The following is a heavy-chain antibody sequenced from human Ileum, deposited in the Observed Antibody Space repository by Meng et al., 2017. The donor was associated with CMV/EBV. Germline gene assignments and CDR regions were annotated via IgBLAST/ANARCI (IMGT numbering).Heavy chain of an antibody. CDR2: IRHDGSTK. D-gene: IGHD3-22*01. J-gene: IGHJ4*02. CDR3: AREYTDSSGGRRFDY. Sequence: GGSLRLSCVASGFSFSSHGIHWVRQAPGKGLEWVAFIRHDGSTKYYLDSVKGRFTISRDNSKNTLYLEMNSLRVEDTAVYYCAREYTDSSGGRRFDYWGQGTLVTVSS. V-gene: IGHV3-30*02. CDR1: GFSFSSHG.